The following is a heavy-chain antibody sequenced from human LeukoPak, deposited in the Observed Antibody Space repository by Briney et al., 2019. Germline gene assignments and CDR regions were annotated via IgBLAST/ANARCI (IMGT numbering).Heavy chain of an antibody. CDR1: GGSISSSSYY. J-gene: IGHJ4*02. D-gene: IGHD7-27*01. V-gene: IGHV4-39*07. Sequence: SETLSLTCTVSGGSISSSSYYWGWIRQPPGKGLEWIGSIYYSGSTYYNPSLKSRVTISVDTSKNQFSLKLSSVTAADTAVYYCARDLELGDYWGQGTLVTVSS. CDR2: IYYSGST. CDR3: ARDLELGDY.